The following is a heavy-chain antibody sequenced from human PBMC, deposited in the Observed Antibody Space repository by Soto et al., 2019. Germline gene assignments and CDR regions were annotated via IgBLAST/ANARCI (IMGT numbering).Heavy chain of an antibody. V-gene: IGHV4-39*01. J-gene: IGHJ4*02. Sequence: SETLSLTCTVSGGSISSSSYYWGWIRQPPGKGLEWIGSIYYSGSTYYNPSLKSRVTISVDTSKNQFSLKLSSVTAADTAVYYCARVSPRSYYYGSGSKPSYDYWGQGTLVTVSS. D-gene: IGHD3-10*01. CDR1: GGSISSSSYY. CDR3: ARVSPRSYYYGSGSKPSYDY. CDR2: IYYSGST.